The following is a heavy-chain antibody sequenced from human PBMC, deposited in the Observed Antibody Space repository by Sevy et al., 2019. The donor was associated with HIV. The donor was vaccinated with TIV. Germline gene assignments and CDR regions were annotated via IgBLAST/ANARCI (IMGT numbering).Heavy chain of an antibody. V-gene: IGHV1-18*01. CDR1: GYTFTTYP. CDR3: ARDSDGSGHYYADFFDY. D-gene: IGHD3-22*01. Sequence: ASVKVSCKASGYTFTTYPIGWVRQAPGQGLEWMGWISTYSGETRDAQKFQGRATMTTDTSTSTAYLDLRSLRSDDTALYYCARDSDGSGHYYADFFDYWGQGTLVTVSP. CDR2: ISTYSGET. J-gene: IGHJ4*02.